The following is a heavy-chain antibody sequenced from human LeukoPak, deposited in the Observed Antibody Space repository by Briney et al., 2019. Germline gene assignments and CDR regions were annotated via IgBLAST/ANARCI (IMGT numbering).Heavy chain of an antibody. D-gene: IGHD1-26*01. V-gene: IGHV1-24*01. J-gene: IGHJ4*02. CDR2: FDPEDGET. Sequence: ASVKVSCKVSGYTLTELSMHWVRQAPGKRVEGMGGFDPEDGETIYAQKFQGRVTMTEDTSTDTAYMELSSLRSGDTAVYYCATASSGSYYGVDYWGQGTLVTVSS. CDR1: GYTLTELS. CDR3: ATASSGSYYGVDY.